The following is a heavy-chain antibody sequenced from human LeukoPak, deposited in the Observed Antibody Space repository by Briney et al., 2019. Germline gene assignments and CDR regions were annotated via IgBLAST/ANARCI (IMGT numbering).Heavy chain of an antibody. CDR3: TTVEVVPADPWDY. Sequence: GGSLRLSCAASGFTFSNAWMSWFRQAPGKGLEWVGRIKSKTDGGTTDYAAPVKGRFTISRDDSKNTLYLQMNSLKTEDTAVYYCTTVEVVPADPWDYWGQGTLVTVSS. J-gene: IGHJ4*02. V-gene: IGHV3-15*01. CDR1: GFTFSNAW. D-gene: IGHD2-2*01. CDR2: IKSKTDGGTT.